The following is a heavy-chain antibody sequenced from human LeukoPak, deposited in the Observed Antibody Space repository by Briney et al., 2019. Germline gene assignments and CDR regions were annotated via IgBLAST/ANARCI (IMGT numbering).Heavy chain of an antibody. D-gene: IGHD5-24*01. Sequence: PSETLSLTCTVSGGSFSSGSYYWSWIRQPPGKGLEWIGYIYYSGSTNYNPSLKSRVTISADTSKNQFSLKLSSVTAADTAMYYCARDNRDVYNYGNLYYFDYWGQGTLVTVSS. J-gene: IGHJ4*02. CDR2: IYYSGST. V-gene: IGHV4-61*01. CDR1: GGSFSSGSYY. CDR3: ARDNRDVYNYGNLYYFDY.